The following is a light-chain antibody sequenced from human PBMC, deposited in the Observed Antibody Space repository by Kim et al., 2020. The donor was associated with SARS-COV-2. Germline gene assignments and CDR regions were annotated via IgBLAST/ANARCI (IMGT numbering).Light chain of an antibody. CDR3: QHYGTSPYS. J-gene: IGKJ2*03. Sequence: LSPGERPTLSCRASHIVSTNYLAWYQQQPGQAPSLLIYGASNRATGFPDRFTGSGSGTDFTLTINRVEPEDFAVYYCQHYGTSPYSFGQGPKLEIK. CDR2: GAS. CDR1: HIVSTNY. V-gene: IGKV3-20*01.